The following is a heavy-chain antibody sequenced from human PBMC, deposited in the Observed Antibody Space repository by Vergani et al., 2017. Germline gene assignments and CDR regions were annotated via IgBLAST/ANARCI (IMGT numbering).Heavy chain of an antibody. V-gene: IGHV5-10-1*03. Sequence: EVQLVQSGAEVKKPGESLRISCKCSGYSFTSYWISWVRQMPGKGLEWMGRIDPSDSYTNYSPSFQGHVTISADKSISTAYLQWSSLKASDTAMYYCAGRHYGLDAFDIWGQGTMVTVSS. CDR2: IDPSDSYT. CDR3: AGRHYGLDAFDI. CDR1: GYSFTSYW. J-gene: IGHJ3*02. D-gene: IGHD3-10*01.